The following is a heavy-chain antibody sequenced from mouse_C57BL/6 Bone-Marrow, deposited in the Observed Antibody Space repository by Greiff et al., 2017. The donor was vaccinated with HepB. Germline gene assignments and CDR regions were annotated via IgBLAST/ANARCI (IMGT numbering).Heavy chain of an antibody. CDR3: TTWWLLSYY. V-gene: IGHV1-69*01. CDR1: GYTFTSYW. Sequence: QVQLQQPGAELVMPGASVKLSCKASGYTFTSYWMHWVKQRPGQGLEWIGEIDPSDSYTNYNQKFKGKSTLTADKSSSTAYMQLSSLTSEDTAVYYCTTWWLLSYYWGQGTTLTVSS. D-gene: IGHD2-3*01. J-gene: IGHJ2*01. CDR2: IDPSDSYT.